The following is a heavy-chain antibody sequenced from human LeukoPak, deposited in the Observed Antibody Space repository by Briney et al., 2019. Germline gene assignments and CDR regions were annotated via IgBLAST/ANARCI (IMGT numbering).Heavy chain of an antibody. Sequence: SETLSLTCNVSGGSFISGIYYWGWVRQPPGKGLEWIASIYYRGSTYYNQSLKSRVTISVDTSKKQFSLKVTSVTAADTAVYYCARLLPIAAAGGHYFDYWGQGTLVTVS. CDR1: GGSFISGIYY. D-gene: IGHD6-13*01. CDR3: ARLLPIAAAGGHYFDY. J-gene: IGHJ4*02. V-gene: IGHV4-39*01. CDR2: IYYRGST.